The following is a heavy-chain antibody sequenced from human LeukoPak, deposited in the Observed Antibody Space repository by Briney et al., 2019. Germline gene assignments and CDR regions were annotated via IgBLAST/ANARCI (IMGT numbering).Heavy chain of an antibody. D-gene: IGHD6-19*01. V-gene: IGHV1-46*01. Sequence: ASVKVSCRASGYTFTSYYMHWVRQAPGQGLEWMGIINPSGGSTSYAQKFQGRVTMARDTSTSTVYMELSSLRSEDTAVYYCARSGYSSGWVDYWGQGTLVTVSS. J-gene: IGHJ4*02. CDR1: GYTFTSYY. CDR3: ARSGYSSGWVDY. CDR2: INPSGGST.